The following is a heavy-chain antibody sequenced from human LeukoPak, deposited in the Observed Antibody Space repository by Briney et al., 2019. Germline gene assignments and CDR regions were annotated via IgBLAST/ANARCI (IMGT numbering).Heavy chain of an antibody. V-gene: IGHV3-53*01. CDR1: GFTVSSNY. CDR2: IYSGGST. J-gene: IGHJ3*02. D-gene: IGHD3-22*01. Sequence: GGSLRLSCAASGFTVSSNYMSWVRQAPGKGLEWVSVIYSGGSTYYADSVKGRFTISRDNSKNPLYLQMNSLRAEDTAVYYCARDGFSSGYPYDAFDIWGQGTMVTVSS. CDR3: ARDGFSSGYPYDAFDI.